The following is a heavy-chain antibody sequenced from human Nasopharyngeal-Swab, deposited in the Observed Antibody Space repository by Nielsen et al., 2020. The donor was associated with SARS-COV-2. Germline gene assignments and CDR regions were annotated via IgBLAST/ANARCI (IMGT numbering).Heavy chain of an antibody. CDR1: GFTVSSNY. V-gene: IGHV3-53*01. D-gene: IGHD6-19*01. CDR2: IYSGGST. CDR3: AKPDIAVRYYFDY. Sequence: GESLKISCAASGFTVSSNYMSWVRQAPGKGLEWVSVIYSGGSTHYADSVKGRFTISRDNSKNTLYLQMNSLRAEDTAVYYCAKPDIAVRYYFDYWGQGTLVTVSS. J-gene: IGHJ4*02.